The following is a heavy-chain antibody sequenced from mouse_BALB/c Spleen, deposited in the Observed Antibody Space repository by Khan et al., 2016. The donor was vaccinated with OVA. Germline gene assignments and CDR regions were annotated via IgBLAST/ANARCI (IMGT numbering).Heavy chain of an antibody. Sequence: EVELVESGGGLVQPGGSLKLSCEGSGFTFSNYAMSWVRQTPERRLEWVASISSGGNTYYSVSVKGRFTISSDNARNFLYLQMSSLSTEDTAMYYCAREYWFTYWGQGTLVTVSA. J-gene: IGHJ3*01. D-gene: IGHD2-10*02. CDR3: AREYWFTY. CDR1: GFTFSNYA. CDR2: ISSGGNT. V-gene: IGHV5-6-5*01.